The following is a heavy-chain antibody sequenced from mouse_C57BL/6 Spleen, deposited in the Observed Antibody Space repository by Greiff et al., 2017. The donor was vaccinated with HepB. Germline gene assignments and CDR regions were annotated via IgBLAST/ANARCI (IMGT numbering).Heavy chain of an antibody. CDR1: GFSLTSYA. J-gene: IGHJ4*01. CDR2: IWTGGGT. D-gene: IGHD2-3*01. Sequence: VKLMESGPGLVAPSQSLSITCTVSGFSLTSYAISWVRQPPGKGLEWLGVIWTGGGTNYNSARKSRLSISKENSKSQVFLKMNSLQTDDTAMYYWARFYDGYPPCAMDYCGQGTSVTVSS. V-gene: IGHV2-9-1*01. CDR3: ARFYDGYPPCAMDY.